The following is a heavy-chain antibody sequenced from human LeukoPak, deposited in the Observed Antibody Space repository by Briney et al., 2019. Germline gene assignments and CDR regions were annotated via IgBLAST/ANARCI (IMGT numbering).Heavy chain of an antibody. D-gene: IGHD2-15*01. V-gene: IGHV5-51*01. CDR1: GYSFTSYW. CDR3: ARERPYCSGGSCSKAFDY. CDR2: IYPGDSDT. Sequence: RGESLKISCKGSGYSFTSYWIGWVRQMPGKGLEWMGIIYPGDSDTRYSPSLQGQVTISADKSISTAYLQWSSLKASDTAMYYCARERPYCSGGSCSKAFDYRGQGTLVTVSS. J-gene: IGHJ4*02.